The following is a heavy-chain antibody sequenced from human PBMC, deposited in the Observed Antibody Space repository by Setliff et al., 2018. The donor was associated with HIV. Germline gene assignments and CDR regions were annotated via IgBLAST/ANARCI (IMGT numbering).Heavy chain of an antibody. CDR2: ISDSGSTK. CDR3: APKGRGELRAEF. D-gene: IGHD1-7*01. CDR1: GLTFSSYE. Sequence: SCGVFGLTFSSYEMIWVRQAPGKGLEWVSYISDSGSTKYYADSVKGRFTISRDNAKNSLFLQMNSLRTGDTAVYYCAPKGRGELRAEFWGQGTLVTVSS. V-gene: IGHV3-48*03. J-gene: IGHJ4*02.